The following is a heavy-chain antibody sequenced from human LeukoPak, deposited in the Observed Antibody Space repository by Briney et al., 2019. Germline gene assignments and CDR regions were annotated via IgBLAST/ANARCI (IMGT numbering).Heavy chain of an antibody. V-gene: IGHV5-51*01. CDR2: IYPTDSDT. CDR3: ATSGAYVDF. D-gene: IGHD2-15*01. CDR1: GYNFTKYW. J-gene: IGHJ4*02. Sequence: GESLKISCKASGYNFTKYWIGWVRQMPGKGLEWMGIIYPTDSDTNCSPSLQGQVTISVETSISTLYLHWNSLKASDTAIYYCATSGAYVDFWGQGTLVTVSS.